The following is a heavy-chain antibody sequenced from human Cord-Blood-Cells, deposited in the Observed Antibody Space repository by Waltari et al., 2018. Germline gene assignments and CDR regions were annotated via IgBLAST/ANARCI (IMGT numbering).Heavy chain of an antibody. CDR2: IYHSGRT. Sequence: QVQLQESGPGLVKPSETLSLTCTVSGYSISSGYYWGWIRQPPGKGLEWIGGIYHSGRTYYNPSLKSRVTIAVDTSKNQFSLKLSSVTAADTAVYYCARPSNWYFDLWGRGTLVTVSS. CDR1: GYSISSGYY. CDR3: ARPSNWYFDL. J-gene: IGHJ2*01. V-gene: IGHV4-38-2*02.